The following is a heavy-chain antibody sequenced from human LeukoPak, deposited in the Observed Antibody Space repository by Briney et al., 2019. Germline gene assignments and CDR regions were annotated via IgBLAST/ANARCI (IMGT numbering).Heavy chain of an antibody. CDR3: ARGPTVQEDLDY. Sequence: GGSLRLSCAASGITVSSNDMSWVREAPGKGLEWVSVIYSGGSTYYADSVKGRFTISRDISKNTLYLQMNSLRAEDTAVYYCARGPTVQEDLDYWGQGTLVTVSS. CDR1: GITVSSND. CDR2: IYSGGST. J-gene: IGHJ4*02. V-gene: IGHV3-66*01.